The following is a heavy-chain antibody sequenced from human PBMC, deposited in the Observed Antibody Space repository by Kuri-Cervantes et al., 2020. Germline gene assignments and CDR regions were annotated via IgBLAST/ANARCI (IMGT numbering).Heavy chain of an antibody. CDR3: AREPPPSYYYDISPLDP. CDR2: IYYSGST. CDR1: GGSVSSGSYY. Sequence: SETLSLTCTVSGGSVSSGSYYWSWIRQPPGKGLEWIGYIYYSGSTNYNPSLKSRVTISVDTSKNQFSLKLSSVTAADTAVYYCAREPPPSYYYDISPLDPWGQGTLVTVSS. V-gene: IGHV4-61*01. J-gene: IGHJ5*02. D-gene: IGHD3-22*01.